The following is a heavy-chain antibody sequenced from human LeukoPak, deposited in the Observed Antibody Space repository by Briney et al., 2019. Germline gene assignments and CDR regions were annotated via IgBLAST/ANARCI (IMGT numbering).Heavy chain of an antibody. Sequence: GGSLRLSCAASGFTFSSYWMHWVRQAPGKGLVWVSRINSDGSSTSYADSVKGRFTISRDNAKNTLYLQMNSLRAEDTAVYYCALILRISDFDFWGKGTPVTISS. V-gene: IGHV3-74*01. CDR3: ALILRISDFDF. CDR1: GFTFSSYW. D-gene: IGHD5-12*01. CDR2: INSDGSST. J-gene: IGHJ4*03.